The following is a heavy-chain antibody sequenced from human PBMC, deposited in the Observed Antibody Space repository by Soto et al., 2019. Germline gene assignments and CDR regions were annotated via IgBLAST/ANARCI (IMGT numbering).Heavy chain of an antibody. CDR2: INPNSGGT. CDR1: GCTFTGYY. V-gene: IGHV1-2*04. J-gene: IGHJ3*02. D-gene: IGHD1-26*01. CDR3: ARERWELLTDGVAFDI. Sequence: ASVKLSFKASGCTFTGYYMHWLRHAPGQGLEWMGWINPNSGGTNYAQKFQGWVTMTRDTSISTAYMELSRLRSDDTAVYYCARERWELLTDGVAFDIWGQGTMVTVSS.